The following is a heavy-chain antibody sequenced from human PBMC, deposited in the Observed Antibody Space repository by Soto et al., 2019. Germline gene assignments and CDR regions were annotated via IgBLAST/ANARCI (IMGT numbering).Heavy chain of an antibody. J-gene: IGHJ6*03. D-gene: IGHD2-8*01. Sequence: ASVKVSCKASGYTFTSYGISWVRQAPGQGLEWMGWISANNGNTSYAQKFQGRVTMTRDTSTSTVYMELSSLRSEDTAVYYCARGSMVYEDYYYYYYMDVWGKGTTVTVSS. CDR3: ARGSMVYEDYYYYYYMDV. V-gene: IGHV1-18*01. CDR2: ISANNGNT. CDR1: GYTFTSYG.